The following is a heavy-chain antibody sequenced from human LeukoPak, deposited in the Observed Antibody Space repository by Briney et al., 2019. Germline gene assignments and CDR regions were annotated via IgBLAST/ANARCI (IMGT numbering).Heavy chain of an antibody. CDR1: GGSFSGYY. CDR3: ARLSLNWYFDL. Sequence: SETLSLTCAVYGGSFSGYYWSWIRQPPGKGLEWIGEINHSGSTNYNPSLKSRVTISVDTSKNQFSLKLSSVTAADTAVYYCARLSLNWYFDLWGRGTLVTVSS. V-gene: IGHV4-34*01. J-gene: IGHJ2*01. CDR2: INHSGST.